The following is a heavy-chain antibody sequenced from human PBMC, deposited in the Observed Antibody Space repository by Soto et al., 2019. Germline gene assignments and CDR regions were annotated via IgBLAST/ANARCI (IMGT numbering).Heavy chain of an antibody. J-gene: IGHJ4*02. V-gene: IGHV3-21*01. D-gene: IGHD3-10*01. Sequence: GGSLRLSCAASGFTFSSYSMNWVRQAPGKGLEWVSSISSSSSYIYYADSVKGRFTISRDNAKNSLYLQMNSLRAEDTAVYYCARARVLLWFGELLHPPDYWGQGTLVTVSS. CDR1: GFTFSSYS. CDR2: ISSSSSYI. CDR3: ARARVLLWFGELLHPPDY.